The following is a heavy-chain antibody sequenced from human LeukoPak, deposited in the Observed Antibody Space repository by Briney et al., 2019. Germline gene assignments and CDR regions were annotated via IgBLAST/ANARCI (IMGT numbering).Heavy chain of an antibody. Sequence: GGSLRLSCAASGFTFSNYGMSWVRQAPGKGLEWVSVIYSGGTTYYADSVKGRFTFSRDNSKNTLYLQMNSLRAEDTAMYYCARGAYCSSTSCYFTWGQGTLVTVSS. CDR3: ARGAYCSSTSCYFT. J-gene: IGHJ5*02. D-gene: IGHD2-2*01. V-gene: IGHV3-53*01. CDR2: IYSGGTT. CDR1: GFTFSNYG.